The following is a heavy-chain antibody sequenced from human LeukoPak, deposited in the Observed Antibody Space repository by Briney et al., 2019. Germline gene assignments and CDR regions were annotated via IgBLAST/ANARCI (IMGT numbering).Heavy chain of an antibody. CDR1: GYTFTSYD. CDR2: MNPNSGNT. J-gene: IGHJ4*02. D-gene: IGHD5-12*01. Sequence: ASVKVSCKASGYTFTSYDINWVRQAPGQGLEWMGWMNPNSGNTGYAQKFQGRVTMTRNTSISTANMELSSLRSEDTAVYYCARGSGYDLVDYWGQGTLVIVSS. CDR3: ARGSGYDLVDY. V-gene: IGHV1-8*01.